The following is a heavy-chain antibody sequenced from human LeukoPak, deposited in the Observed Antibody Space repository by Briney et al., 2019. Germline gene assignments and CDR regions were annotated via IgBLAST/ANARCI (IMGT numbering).Heavy chain of an antibody. CDR1: GGSISSYY. D-gene: IGHD1-26*01. Sequence: PSETLSLTCTVSGGSISSYYWSWVRQPPGKGLEWIGYIYYSGSTNYNPSLKSRVTISVDTSKNQFSLRLNSVTAADTAMYYCAKSGGYGLIDYWGQGTLVTVSS. CDR3: AKSGGYGLIDY. V-gene: IGHV4-59*08. CDR2: IYYSGST. J-gene: IGHJ4*02.